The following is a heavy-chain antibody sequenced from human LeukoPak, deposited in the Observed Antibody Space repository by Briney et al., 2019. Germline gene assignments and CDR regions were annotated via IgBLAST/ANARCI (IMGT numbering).Heavy chain of an antibody. V-gene: IGHV4-59*08. CDR2: VYYSGTT. Sequence: PSETLSLTCNVSGVSISGYYWSWIRQPPGEGLEWIGYVYYSGTTDYNPSLRSRVTISVDTSKNQLSLKLSSGAAPAPAVYYGARHGGGTSSFFHPDYWGKGALVTVS. D-gene: IGHD6-6*01. J-gene: IGHJ4*02. CDR1: GVSISGYY. CDR3: ARHGGGTSSFFHPDY.